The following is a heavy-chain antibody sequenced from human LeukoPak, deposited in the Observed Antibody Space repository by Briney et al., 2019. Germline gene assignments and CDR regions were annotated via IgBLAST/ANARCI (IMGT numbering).Heavy chain of an antibody. CDR3: GRGYGVDV. CDR1: GYTSTNFD. Sequence: GASVKVSCKASGYTSTNFDIYWVRQATAQGLEWMGWMNLNSGKTGYRQELQGRVTMTTNTSITTAYMELRSLSSEDTAVYYRGRGYGVDVWGQGTTVTVSS. V-gene: IGHV1-8*01. CDR2: MNLNSGKT. J-gene: IGHJ6*02.